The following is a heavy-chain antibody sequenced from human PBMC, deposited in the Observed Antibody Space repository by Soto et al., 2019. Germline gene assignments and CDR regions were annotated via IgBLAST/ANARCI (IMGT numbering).Heavy chain of an antibody. J-gene: IGHJ5*02. Sequence: EVQLVESGGGLVKPGGSLRLSCAASGFSFSSYSMNWVRQAPGKGLEWVSSISSSASHINYADSVKGRFNISRDNAKKSLYLQMNSLRDEDTAVYYCARGYTGYCSGGTCYWFDPWGQGTLVTVSS. V-gene: IGHV3-21*01. D-gene: IGHD2-15*01. CDR3: ARGYTGYCSGGTCYWFDP. CDR2: ISSSASHI. CDR1: GFSFSSYS.